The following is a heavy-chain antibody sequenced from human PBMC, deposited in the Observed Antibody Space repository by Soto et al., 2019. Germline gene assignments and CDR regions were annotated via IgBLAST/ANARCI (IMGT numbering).Heavy chain of an antibody. J-gene: IGHJ3*02. D-gene: IGHD4-4*01. CDR1: GYSSANYW. CDR3: ARRYSSYVVYAFDI. V-gene: IGHV5-51*01. CDR2: IYPGDSDT. Sequence: GESLKISCKGSGYSSANYWIGWVRQMTGKGLEWMGIIYPGDSDTRYSPSFQGQVTISVDKSISTAYLQWSSLKASDTATYYCARRYSSYVVYAFDIWGQGTMVTVSS.